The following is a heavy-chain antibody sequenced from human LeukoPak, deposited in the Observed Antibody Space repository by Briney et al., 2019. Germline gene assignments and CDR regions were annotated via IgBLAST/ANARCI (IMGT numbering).Heavy chain of an antibody. D-gene: IGHD3-3*01. CDR1: GYRFTSYW. V-gene: IGHV5-51*01. J-gene: IGHJ3*02. CDR3: ARLLSDYDSWSGPNPGAFDI. CDR2: IYPGDSDT. Sequence: GESLQISCKGSGYRFTSYWIGWVRPMPGKGLEWMGIIYPGDSDTRYSPSFQGQVTISAGKSISTAYLQWSSLKASDTAMYYCARLLSDYDSWSGPNPGAFDIWGQGTMVTVSS.